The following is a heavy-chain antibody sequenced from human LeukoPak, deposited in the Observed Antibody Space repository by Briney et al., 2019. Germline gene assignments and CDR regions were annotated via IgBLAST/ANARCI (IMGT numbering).Heavy chain of an antibody. D-gene: IGHD4-17*01. CDR1: GGSFSGYY. Sequence: SETLSLTCAVYGGSFSGYYWSWIRQPAGKGLEWIGRIYTSGSTSYNPSLKSRVTMSVDTSKNQFSLKLSSVTAADTAVYYCARDPFYGGNLYYFDYWGHGTLVTVSS. V-gene: IGHV4-4*07. J-gene: IGHJ4*01. CDR3: ARDPFYGGNLYYFDY. CDR2: IYTSGST.